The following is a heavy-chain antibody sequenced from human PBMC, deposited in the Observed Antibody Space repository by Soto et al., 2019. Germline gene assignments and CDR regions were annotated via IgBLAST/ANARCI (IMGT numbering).Heavy chain of an antibody. CDR2: ISFDGSNK. CDR1: GFTFSNYV. Sequence: QVQLVESGGGVVQPGRSLRLSCAASGFTFSNYVMHWVRQAPGKGLEWVAVISFDGSNKYHVDSVKGRFTVSRDNSKNTIYLEMNSLRPEDTAVYYCAKAPSRQWLVHDWYFDLWGRGTLVTVSS. V-gene: IGHV3-30*18. J-gene: IGHJ2*01. D-gene: IGHD6-19*01. CDR3: AKAPSRQWLVHDWYFDL.